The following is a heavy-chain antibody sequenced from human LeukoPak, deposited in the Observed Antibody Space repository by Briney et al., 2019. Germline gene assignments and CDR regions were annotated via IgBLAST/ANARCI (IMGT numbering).Heavy chain of an antibody. CDR3: ARGVTGTTLGYCYYYMDV. V-gene: IGHV4-34*01. CDR1: GGSFSGYY. D-gene: IGHD1-20*01. J-gene: IGHJ6*03. Sequence: SETLSLTCAVYGGSFSGYYWSWIRQPPGKGLEWIGEINHSGSTNYNPSLKSRVTISVDTSKNQFSLKLSSVTAADTAVYYCARGVTGTTLGYCYYYMDVWGKGTTVTVSS. CDR2: INHSGST.